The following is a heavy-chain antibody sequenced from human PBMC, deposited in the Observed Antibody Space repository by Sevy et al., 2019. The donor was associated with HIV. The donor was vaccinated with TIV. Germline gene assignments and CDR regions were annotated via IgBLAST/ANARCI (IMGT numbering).Heavy chain of an antibody. V-gene: IGHV1-69*01. CDR1: GGTFSSYA. D-gene: IGHD3-22*01. J-gene: IGHJ4*02. Sequence: ASVKVSCKASGGTFSSYAISWVRQAPGQGLEWMGGIIPIFGTAYYAQKFQGRVTITADESTSTAYMGLSSLRSEDTAVYYCARGFVFDSSGYYAWVYWGQGTLVTVSS. CDR2: IIPIFGTA. CDR3: ARGFVFDSSGYYAWVY.